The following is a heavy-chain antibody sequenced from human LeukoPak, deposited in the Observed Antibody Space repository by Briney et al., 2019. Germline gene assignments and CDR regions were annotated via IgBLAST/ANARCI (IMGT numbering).Heavy chain of an antibody. J-gene: IGHJ3*02. V-gene: IGHV3-23*01. CDR2: ISSSGGST. Sequence: PGGSLRLSCAASGFTFSSYAMSWVRQAPGKGLEWVSAISSSGGSTYYADSVKGRFTISRDNSKNTLYLRMNSLRAEDTAVYYCAKDGDTAMVTMAFDIWGQGTMVTVSS. CDR1: GFTFSSYA. CDR3: AKDGDTAMVTMAFDI. D-gene: IGHD5-18*01.